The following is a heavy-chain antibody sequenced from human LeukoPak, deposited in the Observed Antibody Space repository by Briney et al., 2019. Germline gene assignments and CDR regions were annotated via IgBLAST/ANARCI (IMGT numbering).Heavy chain of an antibody. Sequence: GESLKISCQVSGYSFINYWIGWVRQMPGKGVEWMRIFYPADSDTTYSASFQGQVTISADKSISTVYLQWSSLKAADTAMYYCARQSRDGSKTRGYYFDYWGQGTLVTVSS. D-gene: IGHD3-10*01. V-gene: IGHV5-51*01. CDR1: GYSFINYW. CDR2: FYPADSDT. J-gene: IGHJ4*02. CDR3: ARQSRDGSKTRGYYFDY.